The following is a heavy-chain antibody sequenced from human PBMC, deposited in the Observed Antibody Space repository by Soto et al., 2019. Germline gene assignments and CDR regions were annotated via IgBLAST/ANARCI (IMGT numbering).Heavy chain of an antibody. D-gene: IGHD3-10*01. Sequence: QLQLQESGPGLVKPSETLSLTCTVSGGSISSSSYYWGWIRQPPGKGLEWIGSIYYSGSTYYNPSLESRVTISVDTSKNQFSLKLSSVTAADTAVYYCARHFFVQGTFYFDYWGQGTLVTVSS. CDR2: IYYSGST. J-gene: IGHJ4*02. CDR1: GGSISSSSYY. CDR3: ARHFFVQGTFYFDY. V-gene: IGHV4-39*01.